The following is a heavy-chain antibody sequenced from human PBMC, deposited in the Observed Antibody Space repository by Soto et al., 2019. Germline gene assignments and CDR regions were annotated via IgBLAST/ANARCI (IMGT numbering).Heavy chain of an antibody. V-gene: IGHV4-39*01. CDR3: ARLLVRGVIAYYYYGMDV. Sequence: QLQLQESGPGLVKPSETLSLTCTVSGGSISSSSYYWGWIRQPPGKGLEWIGSIYYSGSTYYNPSLKSRVTVPVDTSKNRFSLMLSSVTAADTAVYYCARLLVRGVIAYYYYGMDVWGQGTTVTVSS. CDR2: IYYSGST. D-gene: IGHD3-10*01. J-gene: IGHJ6*02. CDR1: GGSISSSSYY.